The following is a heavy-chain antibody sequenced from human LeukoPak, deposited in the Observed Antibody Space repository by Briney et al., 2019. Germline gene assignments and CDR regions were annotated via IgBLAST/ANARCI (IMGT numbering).Heavy chain of an antibody. CDR3: ARDSTAAATGY. CDR2: IIPILGIA. J-gene: IGHJ4*02. V-gene: IGHV1-69*04. D-gene: IGHD6-13*01. CDR1: GYTFTSYG. Sequence: SVKVSCKASGYTFTSYGISWVRQAPGQGLEWMGRIIPILGIANYAQKLQGRVTITADKSTSTAYMELSSLRSEDTAVYYCARDSTAAATGYWGQGTLVTVSS.